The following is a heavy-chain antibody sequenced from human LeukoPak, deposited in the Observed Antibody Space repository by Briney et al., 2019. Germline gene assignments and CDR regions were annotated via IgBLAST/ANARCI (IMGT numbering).Heavy chain of an antibody. CDR1: GFTFSSYA. CDR2: ISGSGGST. D-gene: IGHD3-10*01. CDR3: AKVRWVPVNWFDP. V-gene: IGHV3-23*01. J-gene: IGHJ5*02. Sequence: SGGSLRLSCAASGFTFSSYAMSWVRQAPGKGLEWVSAISGSGGSTYYADSVKGRFTISRDNSTNTLYLQMNSLRAEDTAVYYCAKVRWVPVNWFDPWGQGTLVTVSS.